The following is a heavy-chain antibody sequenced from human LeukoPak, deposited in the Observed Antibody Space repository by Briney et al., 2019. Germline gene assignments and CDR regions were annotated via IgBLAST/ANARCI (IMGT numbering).Heavy chain of an antibody. CDR1: GGSFSGYY. D-gene: IGHD1-26*01. V-gene: IGHV4-34*01. CDR3: ARPHPYSGSYKSYFDY. J-gene: IGHJ4*02. CDR2: INHSGST. Sequence: SETLSLTCAVYGGSFSGYYWSWIRQPPGKGLEWIGEINHSGSTNYNPSLKSRVTISVDTSKNQFSLKLSSVTAADTAVYYCARPHPYSGSYKSYFDYWGQGTLVTVSS.